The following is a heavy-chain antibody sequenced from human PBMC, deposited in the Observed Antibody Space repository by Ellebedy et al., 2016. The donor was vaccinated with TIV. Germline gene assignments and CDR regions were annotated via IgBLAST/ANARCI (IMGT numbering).Heavy chain of an antibody. CDR2: INHDRSEK. CDR3: ARGNSTGRWYHKWLAP. V-gene: IGHV3-7*01. Sequence: GESLKISCAASGFSFSSYWMHSDPLAPGRLLELVATINHDRSEKFYVDSVKVRFTISRDNAKNSLYLQMNSLRAEDTAVYYCARGNSTGRWYHKWLAPWGQGTLVTVSS. CDR1: GFSFSSYW. D-gene: IGHD6-13*01. J-gene: IGHJ5*02.